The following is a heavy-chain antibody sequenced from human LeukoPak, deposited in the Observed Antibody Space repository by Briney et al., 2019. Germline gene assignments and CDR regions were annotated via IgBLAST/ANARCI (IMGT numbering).Heavy chain of an antibody. CDR2: IRYDGSNK. CDR3: AKDRAIYDFWSGYGYFQH. D-gene: IGHD3-3*01. V-gene: IGHV3-30*02. CDR1: GFTFSSYG. J-gene: IGHJ1*01. Sequence: GRSLRPSCAASGFTFSSYGMHWVRQAPGKGLEWVAFIRYDGSNKYYADSVKGRFTISRDNSKNTLYLQMNSLRAEDTAVYYCAKDRAIYDFWSGYGYFQHWGQGTLVTVSS.